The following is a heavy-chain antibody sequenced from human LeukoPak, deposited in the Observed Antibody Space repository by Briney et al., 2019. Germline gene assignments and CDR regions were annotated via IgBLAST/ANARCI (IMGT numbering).Heavy chain of an antibody. CDR2: MSNAGRDE. CDR1: GFIFSNHV. Sequence: RPGGSLRLSCTASGFIFSNHVMHWVRQAPGKGLEWLSVMSNAGRDEYYADSVKGRFTISRDNSKNTLYLQMNSLRAEDTAVYYCAKDSPPTVTTLYFDYWGQGTLVTVSS. J-gene: IGHJ4*02. V-gene: IGHV3-30*04. CDR3: AKDSPPTVTTLYFDY. D-gene: IGHD4-17*01.